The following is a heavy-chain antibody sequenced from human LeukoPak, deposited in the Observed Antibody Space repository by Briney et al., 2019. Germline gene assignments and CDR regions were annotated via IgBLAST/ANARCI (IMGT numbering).Heavy chain of an antibody. Sequence: GGSLRLSCAASGFTFSSYWMSWVRQAPGKGLEWVANIKQDGSEKYYVDSVKGRFTISRDNAKNSLYLQMNSLRAEDTAVYYCARANLPAADVVVVAATCDYWGQGTLVTVSS. J-gene: IGHJ4*02. D-gene: IGHD2-15*01. V-gene: IGHV3-7*01. CDR2: IKQDGSEK. CDR1: GFTFSSYW. CDR3: ARANLPAADVVVVAATCDY.